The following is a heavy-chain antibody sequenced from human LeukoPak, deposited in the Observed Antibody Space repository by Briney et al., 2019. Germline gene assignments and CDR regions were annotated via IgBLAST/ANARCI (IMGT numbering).Heavy chain of an antibody. D-gene: IGHD1-26*01. CDR1: GFSFSSSA. CDR2: ITGNGATT. V-gene: IGHV3-23*01. Sequence: PGESLRLSCAGSGFSFSSSAMSWVRQTPGKGLEWVSSITGNGATTYYSDSVKGRFTISRDNSRNTLSLQMSSLRVEDTAVYYCAKARYSGSPALDFWGQGTLVTVSS. CDR3: AKARYSGSPALDF. J-gene: IGHJ4*02.